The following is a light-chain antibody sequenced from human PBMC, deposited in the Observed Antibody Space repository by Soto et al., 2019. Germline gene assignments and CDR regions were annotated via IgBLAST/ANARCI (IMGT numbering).Light chain of an antibody. Sequence: QSALTQPASVSGSPGQSITISCTGTSSDVGGYNYVSWYQQHPGKAPKLMIYEVSNRPSGVSNRFYGSKSGNTASLTISGRQAEDEADYYCSSYTSSSTPYVFGTGTKVTVL. V-gene: IGLV2-14*01. J-gene: IGLJ1*01. CDR1: SSDVGGYNY. CDR3: SSYTSSSTPYV. CDR2: EVS.